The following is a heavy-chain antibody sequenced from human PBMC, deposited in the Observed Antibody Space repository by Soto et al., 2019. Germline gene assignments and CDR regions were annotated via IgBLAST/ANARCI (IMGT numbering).Heavy chain of an antibody. CDR2: INHSGST. J-gene: IGHJ4*02. V-gene: IGHV4-34*01. Sequence: SETLSLTCAVYGGSFSGYYWSWIRQPPGKGLEWIGEINHSGSTNYNPSLKSRVTISVDTSKNQFSLKLSSVTAADTAVYYCARMPVENDYGDYGWGQGTLVTVSS. CDR3: ARMPVENDYGDYG. CDR1: GGSFSGYY. D-gene: IGHD4-17*01.